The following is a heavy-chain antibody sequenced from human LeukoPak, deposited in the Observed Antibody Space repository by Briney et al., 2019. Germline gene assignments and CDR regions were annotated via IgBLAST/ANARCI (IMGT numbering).Heavy chain of an antibody. CDR1: GGSISNYY. CDR2: IYYSGTT. CDR3: ARLAVGSGCLPIDY. V-gene: IGHV4-59*08. J-gene: IGHJ4*02. Sequence: SETLSLTCTVSGGSISNYYWSWIRQPPGKGPEWIGYIYYSGTTNYNPSLKSRVTISVDTSKNQFSLKLSSVTAADAAVYYCARLAVGSGCLPIDYWGQGTLVTVSS. D-gene: IGHD3-10*01.